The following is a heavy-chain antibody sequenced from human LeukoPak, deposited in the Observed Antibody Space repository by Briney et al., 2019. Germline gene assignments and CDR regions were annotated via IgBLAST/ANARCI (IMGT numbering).Heavy chain of an antibody. J-gene: IGHJ4*02. CDR1: GFTFSSRDW. Sequence: GGSLRLSCVASGFTFSSRDWMTWVRQAPGKGLEWVANIKQDGSEKNYVDSVKGRFTISRDNAKNSVDLQMNSLRADDMALYYCAKDRLSGFSGGIIDYWGQGTLVTVSS. D-gene: IGHD6-19*01. CDR3: AKDRLSGFSGGIIDY. V-gene: IGHV3-7*03. CDR2: IKQDGSEK.